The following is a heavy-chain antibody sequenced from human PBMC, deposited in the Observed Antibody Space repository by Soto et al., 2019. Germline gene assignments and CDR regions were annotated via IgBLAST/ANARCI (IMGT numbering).Heavy chain of an antibody. Sequence: GASVKVSCKASGYIFTGFALHWVRQTPGHGLEWMGWVNGADGSTKYSQNFQGRVSMTRDTSASTAYLELSSLRSEDTAVYYCARVRQVAVKRAPDYWGQGTLVTVS. CDR3: ARVRQVAVKRAPDY. D-gene: IGHD6-19*01. J-gene: IGHJ4*02. V-gene: IGHV1-3*01. CDR2: VNGADGST. CDR1: GYIFTGFA.